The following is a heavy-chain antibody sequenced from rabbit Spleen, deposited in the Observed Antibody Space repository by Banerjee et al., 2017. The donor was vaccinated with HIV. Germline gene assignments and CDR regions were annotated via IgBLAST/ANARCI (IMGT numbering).Heavy chain of an antibody. D-gene: IGHD4-1*01. CDR3: ARDAAGREDFNL. V-gene: IGHV1S47*01. Sequence: QEQLEESGGDLVKPEGSLTLTCKASGFDLSSNAMCWVRQAPGKGPECIACIYNGDGSTYYASWVNGRFTFSKTSSTTVTLQMTGLTAADTATYFCARDAAGREDFNLWGPGTLVTVS. CDR2: IYNGDGST. CDR1: GFDLSSNA. J-gene: IGHJ4*01.